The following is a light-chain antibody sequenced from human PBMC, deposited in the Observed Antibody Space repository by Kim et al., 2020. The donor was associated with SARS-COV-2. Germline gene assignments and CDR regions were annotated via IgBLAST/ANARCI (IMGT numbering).Light chain of an antibody. CDR3: QQDKSWPPA. Sequence: EIVMTQSPATLSVSPGEGATLSCRASQSVNSYLAWYHQKPGQAPRLLIYGASPRATGIPVRFSGSGSGTEFTLTISSLQSEDFAVYYCQQDKSWPPAFGQGTKLEI. J-gene: IGKJ2*01. CDR2: GAS. CDR1: QSVNSY. V-gene: IGKV3-15*01.